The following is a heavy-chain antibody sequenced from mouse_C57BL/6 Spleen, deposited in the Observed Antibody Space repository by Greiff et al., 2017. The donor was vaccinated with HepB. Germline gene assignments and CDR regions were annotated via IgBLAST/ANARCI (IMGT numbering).Heavy chain of an antibody. V-gene: IGHV1-42*01. D-gene: IGHD1-1*01. CDR1: GYSFTGYY. CDR2: INPSTGGT. J-gene: IGHJ1*03. Sequence: VQLQQSGPELVKPGASVKISCKASGYSFTGYYMNWVKQSPEKSLEWIGEINPSTGGTTYNQKFKAKATLTVDKSSSTADMQLKSLTSEDSAVYYCARDYYYGSSPGYFDVWGTGTTVTVSA. CDR3: ARDYYYGSSPGYFDV.